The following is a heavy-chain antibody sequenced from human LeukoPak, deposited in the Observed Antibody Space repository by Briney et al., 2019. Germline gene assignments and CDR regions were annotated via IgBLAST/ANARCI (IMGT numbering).Heavy chain of an antibody. V-gene: IGHV3-11*06. D-gene: IGHD6-19*01. CDR2: ISSSSSYI. Sequence: GGSLRLSCAASGFTFSDYYMSWIRQAPGKGLEWVSYISSSSSYIYYADSVKGRFTISRDNAKNSLYLQMNSLRAEDTAVYYCARAPSSGWYSPYYYYMDVWGKGTTVTVSS. J-gene: IGHJ6*03. CDR1: GFTFSDYY. CDR3: ARAPSSGWYSPYYYYMDV.